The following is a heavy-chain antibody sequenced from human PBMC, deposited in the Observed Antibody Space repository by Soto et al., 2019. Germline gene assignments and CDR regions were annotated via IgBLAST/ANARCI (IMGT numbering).Heavy chain of an antibody. V-gene: IGHV4-59*08. D-gene: IGHD3-10*01. J-gene: IGHJ5*02. CDR2: IFSSGST. Sequence: SETLSLTCTVSGGSINSYYWSWIRQPPGKGLEWIGYIFSSGSTNYNPSLKSRVTISVDTSKNQFSLQLSSVTAADTAVYYCARRDHGSGSYSWGQGTLVTVSS. CDR3: ARRDHGSGSYS. CDR1: GGSINSYY.